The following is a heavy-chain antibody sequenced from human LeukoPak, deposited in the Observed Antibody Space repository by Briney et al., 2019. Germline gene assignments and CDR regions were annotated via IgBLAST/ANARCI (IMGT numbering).Heavy chain of an antibody. CDR2: IYSGGST. D-gene: IGHD3-10*01. Sequence: PGGSLRLSCAASGFTVSSNYMSWVRQAPGKGLEWVSVIYSGGSTYYSDSVKGRFTISRDNSKNTLYLQMNSLRAEDTAVYYCARGRGTGSGSYYNSYYYYYGMDVWGQGTTVTVSS. CDR3: ARGRGTGSGSYYNSYYYYYGMDV. V-gene: IGHV3-53*01. CDR1: GFTVSSNY. J-gene: IGHJ6*02.